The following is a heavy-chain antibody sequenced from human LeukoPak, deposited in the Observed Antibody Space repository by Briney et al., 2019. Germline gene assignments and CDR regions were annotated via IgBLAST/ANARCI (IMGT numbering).Heavy chain of an antibody. Sequence: SQTLSLACAVSGGSISSGGYSWSWIRQHPGKCLEWIGYIYYSGSTYYNPSPKSRVTISVDTSENQFSLKLSSVTAADTAVYYCARTYHYDSISYYFDYWGQGTLVTVSS. V-gene: IGHV4-31*11. CDR1: GGSISSGGYS. D-gene: IGHD3-22*01. CDR3: ARTYHYDSISYYFDY. J-gene: IGHJ4*02. CDR2: IYYSGST.